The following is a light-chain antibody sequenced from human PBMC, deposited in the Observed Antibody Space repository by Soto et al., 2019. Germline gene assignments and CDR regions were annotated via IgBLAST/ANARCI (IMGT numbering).Light chain of an antibody. CDR3: QQYGSSHRT. CDR1: QSVSSSY. V-gene: IGKV3-20*01. Sequence: EIVLTQSPGTLSLSPGERATLSCRASQSVSSSYLAWYQQKPGQAPRLLIYGASSRATGIPDRFSGSGSGTDFTLIISRLEPEDFAVYYCQQYGSSHRTFGQGTNVDIK. J-gene: IGKJ1*01. CDR2: GAS.